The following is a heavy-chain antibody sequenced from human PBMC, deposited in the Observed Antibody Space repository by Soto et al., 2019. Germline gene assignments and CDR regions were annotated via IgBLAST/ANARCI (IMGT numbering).Heavy chain of an antibody. CDR2: ISGSGGST. CDR3: AKAVTYGSGGPYYYYYGMDV. Sequence: EVQLLESGGGLVQPGGSLRLSCAASGFTFSSYAMSWVRQAPGKGLEWVSVISGSGGSTYYADSVKGRFTISRDNSKNTLYLQMNSLRAEDTAVYYCAKAVTYGSGGPYYYYYGMDVWGQGTTVTVSS. D-gene: IGHD3-10*01. CDR1: GFTFSSYA. J-gene: IGHJ6*02. V-gene: IGHV3-23*01.